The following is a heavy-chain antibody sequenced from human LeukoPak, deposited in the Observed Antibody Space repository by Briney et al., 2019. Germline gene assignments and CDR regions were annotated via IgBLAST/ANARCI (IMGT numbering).Heavy chain of an antibody. CDR3: AREKRYYGSGSSDVDY. V-gene: IGHV3-21*01. J-gene: IGHJ4*02. D-gene: IGHD3-10*01. CDR1: GFTFSSYS. CDR2: ISSSSSYI. Sequence: GGSLRLSCAASGFTFSSYSMNWVRQAPGKGLEWVSSISSSSSYIYYADSVKGRFTISRDNAKNSLYLQMNSLRAEDTAVYYCAREKRYYGSGSSDVDYWGQGTLVTVSS.